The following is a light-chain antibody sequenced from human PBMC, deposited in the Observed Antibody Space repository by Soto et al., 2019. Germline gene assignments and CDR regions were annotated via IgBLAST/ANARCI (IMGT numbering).Light chain of an antibody. Sequence: QSALTQPASVSGSPGQSITISCTGTSSDVGSYKPVSWYQQHPGKAPKLIIYEGSKRPSGVSNRFSGSKSGNTASLTISGLQAEDEANYYCCSYAGSSTFVVFGGGTQLTVL. CDR2: EGS. CDR1: SSDVGSYKP. J-gene: IGLJ2*01. CDR3: CSYAGSSTFVV. V-gene: IGLV2-23*03.